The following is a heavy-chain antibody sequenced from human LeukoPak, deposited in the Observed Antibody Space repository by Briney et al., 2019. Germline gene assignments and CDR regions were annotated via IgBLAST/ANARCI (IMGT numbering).Heavy chain of an antibody. CDR3: ARDGRYYYDNSGYPLDY. D-gene: IGHD3-22*01. CDR1: GFTFSSYW. CDR2: IKQDGSEK. Sequence: GGSLRLSCAASGFTFSSYWMSWVRQAPGKGLEWVANIKQDGSEKYYVDSVKGRFTISRDNAKNSLYLQMNSLRAEDTAVYYCARDGRYYYDNSGYPLDYWGQGTLVTVSS. J-gene: IGHJ4*02. V-gene: IGHV3-7*03.